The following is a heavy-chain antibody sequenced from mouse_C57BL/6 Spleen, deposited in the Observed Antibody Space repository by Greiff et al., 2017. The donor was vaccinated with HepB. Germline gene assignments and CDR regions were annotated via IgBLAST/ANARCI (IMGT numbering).Heavy chain of an antibody. J-gene: IGHJ3*01. CDR1: GYTFTSYG. V-gene: IGHV1-81*01. D-gene: IGHD2-2*01. CDR3: ARLGGYDEAY. CDR2: IYPRSGNT. Sequence: QVQLKESGAELARPGASVKLSCKASGYTFTSYGISWVKQRTGQGLEWIGEIYPRSGNTYYNEKFKGKATLTADKSSSTAYMELRSLTSEDSAVYFCARLGGYDEAYWGQGTLVTVSA.